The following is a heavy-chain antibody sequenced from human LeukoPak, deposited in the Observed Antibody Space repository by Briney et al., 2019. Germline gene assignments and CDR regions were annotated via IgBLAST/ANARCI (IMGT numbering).Heavy chain of an antibody. CDR1: GFTLSNYW. CDR3: AREEGRYNSGWYFWFDP. V-gene: IGHV3-7*01. D-gene: IGHD6-19*01. CDR2: IKQDGSEK. Sequence: GGSLRLSCAASGFTLSNYWMTWVRQAPGKGLEWVANIKQDGSEKFYLDSVRGRFTISRDNAKNSLYLQMNSLRAEDTAVYYCAREEGRYNSGWYFWFDPWGQGTLVTVSS. J-gene: IGHJ5*02.